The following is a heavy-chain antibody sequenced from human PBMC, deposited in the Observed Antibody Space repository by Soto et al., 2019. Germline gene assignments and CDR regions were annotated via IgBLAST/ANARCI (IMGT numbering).Heavy chain of an antibody. D-gene: IGHD3-16*01. Sequence: QVQLVQSGAEVKKPGSSVKVSCKASGGTFSRYAISWVRQAPGQGPEWMGGSIPSFGTANYAQKFQGRVTVPADQPPSTAYMELRSLKHEDTAVYYCARVDYDYIWGSYSHWGQGTLVTVSS. CDR1: GGTFSRYA. CDR3: ARVDYDYIWGSYSH. V-gene: IGHV1-69*01. J-gene: IGHJ4*02. CDR2: SIPSFGTA.